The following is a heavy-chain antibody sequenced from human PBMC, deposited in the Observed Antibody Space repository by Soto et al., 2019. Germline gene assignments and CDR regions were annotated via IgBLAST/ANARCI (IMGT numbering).Heavy chain of an antibody. D-gene: IGHD2-2*01. Sequence: PSETLSLTCAVYGGSFSGYYWSWIRQPPGKGLEWIGEINHSGSTNYNPSLKSRVTISVDTSKNQFSLKLSSVTAADTAVYYCARGGPLGGYCSSTSCYHHYYYYMDVWGKGTTVTSP. CDR1: GGSFSGYY. CDR2: INHSGST. J-gene: IGHJ6*03. V-gene: IGHV4-34*01. CDR3: ARGGPLGGYCSSTSCYHHYYYYMDV.